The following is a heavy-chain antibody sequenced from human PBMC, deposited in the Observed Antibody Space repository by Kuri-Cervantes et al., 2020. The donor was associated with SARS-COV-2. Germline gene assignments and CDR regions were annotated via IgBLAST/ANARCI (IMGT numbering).Heavy chain of an antibody. CDR3: ARGRLVRTIFGVVPYGMDV. J-gene: IGHJ6*02. Sequence: SETLSLTCAVYGGSFSDYYWTWVRQPPGKGLEWIGEINHSGSTNYNPSLKSRVTISVDTPKNQFSLKLSSVTAADTAVYYCARGRLVRTIFGVVPYGMDVWGQGTTVTVSS. CDR1: GGSFSDYY. V-gene: IGHV4-34*01. CDR2: INHSGST. D-gene: IGHD3-3*01.